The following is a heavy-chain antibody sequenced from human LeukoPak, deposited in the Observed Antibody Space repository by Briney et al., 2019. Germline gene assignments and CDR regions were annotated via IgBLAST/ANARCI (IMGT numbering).Heavy chain of an antibody. D-gene: IGHD6-19*01. CDR3: AREAVAFDY. CDR2: IWYDGSNK. J-gene: IGHJ4*02. V-gene: IGHV3-33*01. CDR1: GFTFSSYG. Sequence: GGSLRLSCAASGFTFSSYGMHWVRQVPGKGLEWVAVIWYDGSNKYYADSVKGRFTISRDNSKNTLYLQMNSLRAEDTAVYYCAREAVAFDYWGQGTLVTVSS.